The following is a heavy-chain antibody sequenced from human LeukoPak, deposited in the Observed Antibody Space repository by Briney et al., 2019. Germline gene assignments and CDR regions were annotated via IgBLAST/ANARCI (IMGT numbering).Heavy chain of an antibody. CDR1: GYTFTSYG. J-gene: IGHJ5*02. D-gene: IGHD2-2*01. CDR3: ARVWCSSTNCLNGWFDP. V-gene: IGHV1-18*01. Sequence: ASVKVSCKASGYTFTSYGISWVRQAPGQGLEWMGWISAYNGNTNYAQKLQGRVTMTTDTSTSTAYMELRSLRSDDTAVYYCARVWCSSTNCLNGWFDPWGQGTLVTVSS. CDR2: ISAYNGNT.